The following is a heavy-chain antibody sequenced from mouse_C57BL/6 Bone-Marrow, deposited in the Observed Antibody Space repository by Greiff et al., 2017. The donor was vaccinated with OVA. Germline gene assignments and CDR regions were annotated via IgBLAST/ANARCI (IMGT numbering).Heavy chain of an antibody. J-gene: IGHJ1*03. D-gene: IGHD2-12*01. CDR3: ARSVLPLYWYFDV. CDR2: IHPNSGST. CDR1: GYTFTSYW. Sequence: QVQLQQPGAELVKPGASVKLSCKASGYTFTSYWMHWVKQRPGQGLEWIGMIHPNSGSTNYNEKFKSKATLTVDKSSSTAYMQLSSLTSEDSAVYYWARSVLPLYWYFDVWGTGTTVTVSS. V-gene: IGHV1-64*01.